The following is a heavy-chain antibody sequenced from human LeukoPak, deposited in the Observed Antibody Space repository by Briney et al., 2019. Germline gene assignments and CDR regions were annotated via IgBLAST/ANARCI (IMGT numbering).Heavy chain of an antibody. Sequence: SETLSLTCAVYGGSFSGYYWSWIRQPPGKGLEWIGSIYYSGSTYYNPSLKSRVTISVDTSKNQFSLKLSSVTAADTAVYYCASHGGADYWGQGTLVTVSS. CDR2: IYYSGST. CDR1: GGSFSGYY. J-gene: IGHJ4*02. V-gene: IGHV4-34*01. D-gene: IGHD3-10*01. CDR3: ASHGGADY.